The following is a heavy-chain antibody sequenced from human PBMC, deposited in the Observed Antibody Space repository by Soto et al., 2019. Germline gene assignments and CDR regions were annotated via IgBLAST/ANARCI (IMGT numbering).Heavy chain of an antibody. CDR3: ARGGWEIGIGMEV. J-gene: IGHJ6*01. D-gene: IGHD1-26*01. Sequence: PSETLSLTCAISGDSVSSNSAAWNWMRQSPSRGLEWLGRTYYRSKWYNDYAVSVKSRITINPDTSKNQFSLQLNSVTPEDTAVYYCARGGWEIGIGMEVWGQGTTVTVSS. CDR2: TYYRSKWYN. CDR1: GDSVSSNSAA. V-gene: IGHV6-1*01.